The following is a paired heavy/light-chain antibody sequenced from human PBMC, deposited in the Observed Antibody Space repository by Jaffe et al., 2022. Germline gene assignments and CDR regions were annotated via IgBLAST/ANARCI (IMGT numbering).Light chain of an antibody. J-gene: IGKJ2*01. CDR1: QSVSSK. CDR2: GAS. CDR3: QQYNNWLYT. V-gene: IGKV3-15*01. Sequence: EIVMTQSPATLSVSPGERATLSCRASQSVSSKLAWYQQKPGQAPRLLIYGASTRATGIPARFSGSGSGTEFTLTISSLQSEDFAVYYCQQYNNWLYTFGQGTKLEIK.
Heavy chain of an antibody. CDR2: ISSSSSYI. Sequence: EVQLVESGGGLVKPGGSLRLSCAASGFTFSSYSMNWVRQAPGKGLEWVSSISSSSSYIYYGDSVKGRFTISRDNAKNSLYLQMNSLRAEDTAVYYCARDHDYIWGSYRDDAFDIWGQGTMVTVSS. D-gene: IGHD3-16*02. V-gene: IGHV3-21*01. J-gene: IGHJ3*02. CDR1: GFTFSSYS. CDR3: ARDHDYIWGSYRDDAFDI.